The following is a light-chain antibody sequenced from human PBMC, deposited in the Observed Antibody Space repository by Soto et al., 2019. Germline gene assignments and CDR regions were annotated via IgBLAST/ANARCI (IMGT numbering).Light chain of an antibody. Sequence: QSVLTQPPSVSGAPGQRVTISCTGSSSNIGAGYDVHWYQQLPGTAHKLLIYRNDNRPSGVPDRFSGSKSGTSASLAITGLQAEDEADYYCQSFDSSLRDYGFGTGTKLTVL. V-gene: IGLV1-40*01. CDR3: QSFDSSLRDYG. J-gene: IGLJ1*01. CDR1: SSNIGAGYD. CDR2: RND.